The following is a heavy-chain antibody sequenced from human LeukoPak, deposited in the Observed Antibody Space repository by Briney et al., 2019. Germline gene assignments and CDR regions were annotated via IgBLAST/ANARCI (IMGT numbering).Heavy chain of an antibody. V-gene: IGHV1-69*13. CDR2: IIPIFGTA. J-gene: IGHJ5*02. Sequence: GASVKVSCKASGGTLSSYAISWVRQAPGQGLEWMGGIIPIFGTANYAQRFQGRVTITADESTSTAYMELSSLRSEDTAVYYCARAGTYGDYGWFDPWGQGTLVTVSS. D-gene: IGHD4-17*01. CDR1: GGTLSSYA. CDR3: ARAGTYGDYGWFDP.